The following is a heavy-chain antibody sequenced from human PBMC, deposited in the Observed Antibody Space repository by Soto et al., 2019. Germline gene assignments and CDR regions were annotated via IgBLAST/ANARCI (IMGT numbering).Heavy chain of an antibody. J-gene: IGHJ2*01. Sequence: QVQLQESGSGMVKPSQNLSLPCAVSVGALSTGGCSWSWVRLPPGRALEWIGYIFDTGKTYYSASLKSRVTMSVDRAQNQCSLRLESVTAADTAIYFGACLDGDNRYCDLLGRGTLVTVSS. CDR1: VGALSTGGCS. CDR2: IFDTGKT. CDR3: ACLDGDNRYCDL. V-gene: IGHV4-30-2*01.